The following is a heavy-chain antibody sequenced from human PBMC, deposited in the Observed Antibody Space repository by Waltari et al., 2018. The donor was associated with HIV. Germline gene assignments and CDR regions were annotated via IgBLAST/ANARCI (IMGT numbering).Heavy chain of an antibody. CDR1: GHTFTGYY. J-gene: IGHJ4*02. Sequence: QVQLVQSGAEVKKPGDSVKVSCKASGHTFTGYYMPWARQAPGQGLEWMGRINPNSGGTNYAQKFQGRVTMTRDTSISTAYMELSRLRSDDTAVYYCARVAAVAGLWDYWGQGTLVTVSS. V-gene: IGHV1-2*06. CDR2: INPNSGGT. D-gene: IGHD6-19*01. CDR3: ARVAAVAGLWDY.